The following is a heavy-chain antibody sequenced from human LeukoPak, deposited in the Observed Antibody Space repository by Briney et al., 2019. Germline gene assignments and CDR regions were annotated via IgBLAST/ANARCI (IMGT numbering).Heavy chain of an antibody. D-gene: IGHD5-24*01. CDR2: INKDGGEK. CDR3: AKEGRSLQTY. J-gene: IGHJ4*02. CDR1: GFTFSSYW. Sequence: PGGSLRLSCAASGFTFSSYWMSWVRQAPGKGLEWVANINKDGGEKYYVDSVKGRFTISRDNAKNSLYLQMNSLRVEDTAVYYCAKEGRSLQTYWGQGTLVTVSS. V-gene: IGHV3-7*03.